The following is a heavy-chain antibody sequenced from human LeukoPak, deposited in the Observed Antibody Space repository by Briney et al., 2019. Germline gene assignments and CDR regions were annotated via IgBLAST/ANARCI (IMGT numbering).Heavy chain of an antibody. D-gene: IGHD6-13*01. V-gene: IGHV1-8*03. Sequence: ASVTVSCKASGYTFTSYDINWVRRATGQGREWMGWMNPNSGNTGYAQKFQGRVTITRNTSISTAYMELSSLRSEDTAVYYCARGGYSSSWYQDNWFDPWGQGTLVTVSS. CDR1: GYTFTSYD. CDR3: ARGGYSSSWYQDNWFDP. J-gene: IGHJ5*02. CDR2: MNPNSGNT.